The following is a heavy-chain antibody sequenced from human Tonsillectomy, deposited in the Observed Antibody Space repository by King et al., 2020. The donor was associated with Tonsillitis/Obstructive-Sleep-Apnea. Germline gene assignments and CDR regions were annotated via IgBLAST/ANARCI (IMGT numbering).Heavy chain of an antibody. CDR2: IDPSDSYT. V-gene: IGHV5-10-1*03. CDR1: GYSFTSYW. J-gene: IGHJ6*02. Sequence: QLVQSGAEVKKPGESLRISCKGSGYSFTSYWISWVRQMPGKGLEWMGRIDPSDSYTNYSPSFQGHVTISADKSISTAYLQWSSLKASDTAMYYCASPLHDLWSDYYYYGMYVWGQGTTVTVSS. D-gene: IGHD3-3*01. CDR3: ASPLHDLWSDYYYYGMYV.